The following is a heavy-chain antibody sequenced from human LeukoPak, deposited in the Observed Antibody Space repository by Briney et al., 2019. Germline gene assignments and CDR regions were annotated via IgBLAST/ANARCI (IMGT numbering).Heavy chain of an antibody. CDR3: TRDPIAVRGAFDI. V-gene: IGHV4-4*07. Sequence: PSETLSLTCSVSGGSMSSYYWTWTRQPAGKGLEWIGRIYSSGSANYSPSLKSRVSMSIDTSKNQFSLKLTDVTAADTAIYYCTRDPIAVRGAFDIWGQGTMVSVS. D-gene: IGHD2-21*01. J-gene: IGHJ3*02. CDR1: GGSMSSYY. CDR2: IYSSGSA.